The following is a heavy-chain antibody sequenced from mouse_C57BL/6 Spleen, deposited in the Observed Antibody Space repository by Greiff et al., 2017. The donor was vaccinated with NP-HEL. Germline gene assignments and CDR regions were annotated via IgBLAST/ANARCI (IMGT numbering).Heavy chain of an antibody. Sequence: QVQLKQSGAELVKPGASVKISCKASGYAFSSYWMNWVKQRPGKGLEWIGQIYPGDGDTNYNGKFKGKATLTADKSSSTAYMQLSSLTSEDSAVYFCAISLYSNLYFDVWGTGTTVTVSS. D-gene: IGHD2-5*01. CDR3: AISLYSNLYFDV. V-gene: IGHV1-80*01. CDR2: IYPGDGDT. CDR1: GYAFSSYW. J-gene: IGHJ1*03.